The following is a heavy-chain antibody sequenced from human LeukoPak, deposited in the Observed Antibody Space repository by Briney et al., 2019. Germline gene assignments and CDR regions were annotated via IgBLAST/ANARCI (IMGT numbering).Heavy chain of an antibody. V-gene: IGHV5-51*01. Sequence: GESLKISCKGSGYTFSNFWIAWVRQMPGKGLEWMGSIYPGDSDTRYSPSFQGQVTISADKSPATASLLWSSLKASDTAMYFCARLADTTSWGQGTLVTVSS. CDR2: IYPGDSDT. J-gene: IGHJ5*02. D-gene: IGHD1-26*01. CDR1: GYTFSNFW. CDR3: ARLADTTS.